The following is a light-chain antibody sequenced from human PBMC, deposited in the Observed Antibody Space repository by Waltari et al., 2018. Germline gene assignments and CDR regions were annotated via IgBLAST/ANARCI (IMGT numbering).Light chain of an antibody. CDR2: EGS. CDR3: CSYAGIVV. V-gene: IGLV2-23*01. Sequence: QSALTQPASVSGSPGQSITISCTGTSSDVGSYNLVSWYQPHPGKAPKLMIYEGSKRPSGVSNRFSGSKSGNTASLTISGLQAEDEADYYCCSYAGIVVFGGGTKLTVL. J-gene: IGLJ2*01. CDR1: SSDVGSYNL.